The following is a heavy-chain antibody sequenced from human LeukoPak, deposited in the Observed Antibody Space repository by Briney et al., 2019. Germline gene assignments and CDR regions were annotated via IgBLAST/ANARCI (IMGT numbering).Heavy chain of an antibody. CDR3: ARESMVRGVIAVPGFDY. Sequence: PSETLSLTCTVSGNSFGNYYWSWIRQPAGKGLEWIGRIYTSGSTNFNPSLKSRVTISVDTSKNHFSLKLSSVTAADTAVYYCARESMVRGVIAVPGFDYWGQGTLVTVSS. CDR1: GNSFGNYY. V-gene: IGHV4-4*07. J-gene: IGHJ4*02. D-gene: IGHD3-10*01. CDR2: IYTSGST.